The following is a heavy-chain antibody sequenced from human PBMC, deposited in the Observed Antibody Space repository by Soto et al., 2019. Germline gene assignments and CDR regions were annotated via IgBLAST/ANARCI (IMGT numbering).Heavy chain of an antibody. V-gene: IGHV1-8*01. D-gene: IGHD4-17*01. CDR2: MNPNSGNT. J-gene: IGHJ6*02. CDR3: ARALDGDYPFYYYYSGMDV. Sequence: QVQLVQSGAEVKKPGASVKVSCKASGYTFTSYDINWVRQATGQGLEWMGWMNPNSGNTGYAQKFQGRVTMTRNTAISKAYMELSSLRSEDTAVYYCARALDGDYPFYYYYSGMDVWGQGTTVTVSS. CDR1: GYTFTSYD.